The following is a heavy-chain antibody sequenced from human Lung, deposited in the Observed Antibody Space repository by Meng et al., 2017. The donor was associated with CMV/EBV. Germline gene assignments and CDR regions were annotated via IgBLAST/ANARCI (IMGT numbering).Heavy chain of an antibody. CDR3: VKDVDFYDSRGYPD. V-gene: IGHV3-9*01. CDR1: GFNFDDYA. CDR2: ISWNGNHI. J-gene: IGHJ4*02. Sequence: GGSLRLSCAASGFNFDDYAMHGVRQGPGKGLEWVSGISWNGNHIGYADSVKGRFTVSRDTAKNSLYLQMNSLRPEDTALYYCVKDVDFYDSRGYPDWGQGTLVTVSS. D-gene: IGHD3-22*01.